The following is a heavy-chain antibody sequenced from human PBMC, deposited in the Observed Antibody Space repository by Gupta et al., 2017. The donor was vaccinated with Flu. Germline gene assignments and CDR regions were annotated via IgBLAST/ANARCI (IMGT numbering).Heavy chain of an antibody. Sequence: QLQLQESGPGLVKPSETLSLTCTVSGGSISSSSYYWGWIRQPPGKGLEWIGSIYYSGSTYYNPSLKSRVTISVDTSKNQFSLKLSSVTAADTAVYYCARHGGDSSSWYWGGFDYWGQGTLVTVSS. CDR1: GGSISSSSYY. D-gene: IGHD6-13*01. CDR3: ARHGGDSSSWYWGGFDY. V-gene: IGHV4-39*01. J-gene: IGHJ4*02. CDR2: IYYSGST.